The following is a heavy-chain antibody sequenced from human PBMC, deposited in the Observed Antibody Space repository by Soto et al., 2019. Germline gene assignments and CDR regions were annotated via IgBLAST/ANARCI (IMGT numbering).Heavy chain of an antibody. V-gene: IGHV4-4*02. D-gene: IGHD3-10*01. CDR3: AGSLVRGVIRRWFDP. CDR1: GGSISSSNW. J-gene: IGHJ5*02. Sequence: QVQLQESGPGLVKPSGTLSLTCAVSGGSISSSNWWSWVRQPPGKGLEWIGELYHSGSTNYNPSLKSRVTISVDKSKNQFSLKLSSVTAADTAVYYCAGSLVRGVIRRWFDPWGQGTLVTVSS. CDR2: LYHSGST.